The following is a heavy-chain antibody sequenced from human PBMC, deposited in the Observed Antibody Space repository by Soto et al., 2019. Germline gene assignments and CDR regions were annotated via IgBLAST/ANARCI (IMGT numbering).Heavy chain of an antibody. CDR1: GFTFSSYS. CDR3: ARVALVTYYYYMDV. CDR2: ISSSSSTI. J-gene: IGHJ6*03. Sequence: EVQLVESGGGLVQPGGSLRLSCAASGFTFSSYSMNWVRQAPGKGLEWVSYISSSSSTIYYADSVKGRFTISRDNAKNSLYLQMNSLRAEDTAVYYCARVALVTYYYYMDVWGNGTTVTVSS. V-gene: IGHV3-48*01.